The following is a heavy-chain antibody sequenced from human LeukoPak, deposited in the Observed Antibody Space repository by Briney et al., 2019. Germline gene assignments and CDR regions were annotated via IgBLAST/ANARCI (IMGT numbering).Heavy chain of an antibody. CDR1: GFTFRNYW. Sequence: GGSLRLSCAASGFTFRNYWMTWMRQAPGKGLEWVSYISGSSSTIYYADSVKGRFTVSRDNARNSLFLQMNSLRAEDTAVYFSARGGPLGYCRGGNCLNWFDPWGQGTLVTVSS. CDR2: ISGSSSTI. V-gene: IGHV3-11*01. CDR3: ARGGPLGYCRGGNCLNWFDP. D-gene: IGHD2-15*01. J-gene: IGHJ5*02.